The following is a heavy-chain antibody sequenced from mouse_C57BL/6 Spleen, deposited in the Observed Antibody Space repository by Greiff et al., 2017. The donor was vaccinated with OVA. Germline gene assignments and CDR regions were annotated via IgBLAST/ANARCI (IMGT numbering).Heavy chain of an antibody. Sequence: QVHVKQPGAELVKPGASVKLSCKASGYTFTSYWMHWVKQRPGRGLEWIGRIDPNSGGTKYNEKFKSKATLTVDKPSSTAYMQLSSLTSEDSAVDYCARGRYSNYDAMDYWGQGTSVTVSS. CDR2: IDPNSGGT. CDR3: ARGRYSNYDAMDY. J-gene: IGHJ4*01. V-gene: IGHV1-72*01. D-gene: IGHD2-5*01. CDR1: GYTFTSYW.